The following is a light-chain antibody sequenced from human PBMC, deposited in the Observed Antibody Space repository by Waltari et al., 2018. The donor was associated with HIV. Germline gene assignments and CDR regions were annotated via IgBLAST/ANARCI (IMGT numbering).Light chain of an antibody. V-gene: IGLV2-8*01. CDR3: ASYAGSRPFV. CDR2: EVN. CDR1: TSDIGTYNS. J-gene: IGLJ1*01. Sequence: QSALTQPPSASGSPGQSVTISCAGSTSDIGTYNSVSWYQQLPAQAPKLIIYEVNKRPSGVPVRFSGSKSGNTASLTVSGLQTGDEGDYYCASYAGSRPFVFGSGTKVTVV.